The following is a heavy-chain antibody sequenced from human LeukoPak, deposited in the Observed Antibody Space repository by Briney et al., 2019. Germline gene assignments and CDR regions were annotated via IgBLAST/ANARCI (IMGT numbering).Heavy chain of an antibody. V-gene: IGHV3-48*04. Sequence: GALRLSFAASGFTFSSYSMNWVRPAPGKGLEWVSYISSSGSTIYYADSVKGRFTISRDNAKNSLYLQMNSLRAEDTAVYYCAELGITMIGGVWGKGTTVTISS. J-gene: IGHJ6*04. CDR2: ISSSGSTI. CDR1: GFTFSSYS. CDR3: AELGITMIGGV. D-gene: IGHD3-10*02.